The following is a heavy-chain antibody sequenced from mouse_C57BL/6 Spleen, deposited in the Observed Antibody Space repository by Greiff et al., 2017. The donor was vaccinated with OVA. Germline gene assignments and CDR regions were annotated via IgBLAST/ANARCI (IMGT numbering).Heavy chain of an antibody. J-gene: IGHJ3*01. CDR1: GYAFSSSW. D-gene: IGHD2-4*01. CDR2: ISPGDGDT. CDR3: ARFGDYESY. Sequence: QVQLQQSGPELVKPGASVKISCKASGYAFSSSWMNWVKQRPGKGLEWIGRISPGDGDTNYNGKFKGKATLTADKSSSTAYMQLSSLTSEDSAVYFCARFGDYESYWGQGTLVTVSA. V-gene: IGHV1-82*01.